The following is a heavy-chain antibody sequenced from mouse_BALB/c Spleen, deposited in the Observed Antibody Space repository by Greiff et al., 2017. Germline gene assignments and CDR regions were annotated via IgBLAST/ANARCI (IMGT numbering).Heavy chain of an antibody. V-gene: IGHV1-7*01. CDR3: ARAQTSFAY. D-gene: IGHD1-3*01. CDR2: INPSTGYT. CDR1: GYTFTSYW. Sequence: VQLQQSGAELAKPGASVKMSCKASGYTFTSYWMHWVKQRPGQGLEWIGYINPSTGYTEYNQKFKDKATLTADKSSSTAYMQLSSLTSEDSAVYYCARAQTSFAYWGQGTLVTVSA. J-gene: IGHJ3*01.